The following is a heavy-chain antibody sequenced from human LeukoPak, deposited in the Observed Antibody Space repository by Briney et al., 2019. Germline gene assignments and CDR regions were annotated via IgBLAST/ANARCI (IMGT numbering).Heavy chain of an antibody. Sequence: GGSLRLSCAASGFTFSRYAINWVRQAPGRGLEWVSGFSGSSGTTYYLHSVKGRFTISRDNSKNTLYLQMNSLRAEDTAVYYCANGNRCTSPNCLGYYYFYMDVWGKGTTVTVSS. D-gene: IGHD2-8*01. V-gene: IGHV3-23*01. CDR1: GFTFSRYA. J-gene: IGHJ6*03. CDR2: FSGSSGTT. CDR3: ANGNRCTSPNCLGYYYFYMDV.